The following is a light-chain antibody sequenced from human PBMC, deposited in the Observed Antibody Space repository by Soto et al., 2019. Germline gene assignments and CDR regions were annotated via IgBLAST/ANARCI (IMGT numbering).Light chain of an antibody. CDR3: CSLEGSNALVV. V-gene: IGLV2-23*01. J-gene: IGLJ2*01. CDR1: KHNLGSYDL. Sequence: QSVLTQPASVSGSPGQSITVSCTGTKHNLGSYDLVSWYQKYPDKAPTLLIYEATKRPSGISDRFSGSKSGFTASLTISGLRAEDEADYYCCSLEGSNALVVFGGGTKLTVL. CDR2: EAT.